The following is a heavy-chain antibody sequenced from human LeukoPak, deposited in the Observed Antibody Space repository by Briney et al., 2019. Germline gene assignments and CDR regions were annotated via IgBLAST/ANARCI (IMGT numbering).Heavy chain of an antibody. CDR3: ARLVSYDVLTENFYKYYMDV. V-gene: IGHV4-39*01. CDR2: IYYTGST. Sequence: MPSETLSLTCTVSSGSISSNNYYWGWIRQPPGKGLEWIGSIYYTGSTFYYPPLKSRVTMSLDALKNQFTLKVTSVTATDTAVYYCARLVSYDVLTENFYKYYMDVWGKGTTVTVSS. J-gene: IGHJ6*03. D-gene: IGHD3-9*01. CDR1: SGSISSNNYY.